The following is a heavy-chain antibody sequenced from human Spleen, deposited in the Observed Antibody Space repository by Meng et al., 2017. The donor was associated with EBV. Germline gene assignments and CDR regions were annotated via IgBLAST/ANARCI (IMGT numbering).Heavy chain of an antibody. Sequence: VQVQQGGAGLLKPSEPLSLTCAVYGGSFSAYYWSWIRQPPGKGLEWIGEINHSGSSNYNPSLKSRVTISVDTSKNQFSLKLSSVTAADTAVYYCARGGHFGAAAGPDYWGQGTLVTVSS. CDR3: ARGGHFGAAAGPDY. CDR1: GGSFSAYY. D-gene: IGHD6-13*01. CDR2: INHSGSS. J-gene: IGHJ4*02. V-gene: IGHV4-34*01.